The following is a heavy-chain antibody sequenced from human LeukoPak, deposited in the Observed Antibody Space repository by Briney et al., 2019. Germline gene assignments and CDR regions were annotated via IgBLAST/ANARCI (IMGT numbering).Heavy chain of an antibody. CDR2: IIPIFGTA. CDR1: GGTFSSYA. Sequence: GASVKVSCKASGGTFSSYAISWVRQAPGQGLEWMGGIIPIFGTANYAQRFQGRVTITADESTSTAYMELSSLRSGDTAVYYCARGNDVGARHYYYGMDVWGQGTTVTVSS. V-gene: IGHV1-69*13. D-gene: IGHD1-26*01. J-gene: IGHJ6*02. CDR3: ARGNDVGARHYYYGMDV.